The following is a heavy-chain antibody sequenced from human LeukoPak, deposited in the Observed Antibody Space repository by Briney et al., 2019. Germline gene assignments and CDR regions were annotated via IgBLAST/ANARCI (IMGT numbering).Heavy chain of an antibody. D-gene: IGHD1-26*01. CDR3: AEGQWELNGEADY. Sequence: GGSLRLSCAASGFTFSSYAMHWVRQAPGKGLEWVAVISYDGSNKYYADSVKGRFTISRDNSKNTLYLQMNSLRAEDTAVYYCAEGQWELNGEADYWGQGTLVTVSS. J-gene: IGHJ4*02. CDR1: GFTFSSYA. V-gene: IGHV3-30*04. CDR2: ISYDGSNK.